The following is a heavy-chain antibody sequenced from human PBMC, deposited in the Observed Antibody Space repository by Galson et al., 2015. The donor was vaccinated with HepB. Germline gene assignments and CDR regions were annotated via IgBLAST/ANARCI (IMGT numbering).Heavy chain of an antibody. CDR3: AKDQTGTDAFDI. CDR2: ISGSGGST. CDR1: GFTFSSYA. J-gene: IGHJ3*02. Sequence: SLRLSCAASGFTFSSYAMSWVRQAPGKGLEWVSAISGSGGSTYYADSVKGRFTISRDNSKNTLYLQMNSLRAEDTAVYYCAKDQTGTDAFDIWGQGTMVTVSS. D-gene: IGHD1-1*01. V-gene: IGHV3-23*01.